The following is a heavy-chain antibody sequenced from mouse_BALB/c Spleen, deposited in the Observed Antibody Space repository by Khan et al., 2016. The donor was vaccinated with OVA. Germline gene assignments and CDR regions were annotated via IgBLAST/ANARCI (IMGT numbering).Heavy chain of an antibody. V-gene: IGHV1-7*01. D-gene: IGHD2-4*01. CDR2: INPSTGYT. CDR1: GYTFTNYW. J-gene: IGHJ3*01. Sequence: QVRLQQSGAELAKPGASVKMSCKASGYTFTNYWMHWVKQRPGQGLEWSGYINPSTGYTEYNQKFKDKATLNADKSSSTAYMQLSSLTSEDSAVYYCARRGNDYAWFAYWGQGTLVTVSA. CDR3: ARRGNDYAWFAY.